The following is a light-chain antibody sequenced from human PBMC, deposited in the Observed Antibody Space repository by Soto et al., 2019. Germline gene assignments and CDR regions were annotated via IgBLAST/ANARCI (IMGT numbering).Light chain of an antibody. V-gene: IGKV1-39*01. CDR1: QAVPNN. CDR3: QQSYSTLPT. CDR2: AAS. Sequence: DIHLTQSPSFLSASVGDRVTITCRPSQAVPNNMAWYQQKPGKAPKLLIYAASSLQSGVPSRFSGSGSGTDFTLTISSLQPEDFATYYCQQSYSTLPTFGQGTRLENK. J-gene: IGKJ5*01.